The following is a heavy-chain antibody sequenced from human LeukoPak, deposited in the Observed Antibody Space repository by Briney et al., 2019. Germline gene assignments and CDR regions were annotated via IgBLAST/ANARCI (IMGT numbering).Heavy chain of an antibody. J-gene: IGHJ3*02. D-gene: IGHD1-20*01. V-gene: IGHV1-69*06. Sequence: ASVKVSCKASGGTFSNYALSWVRQAPGQGLEWMGRIIPIVGTTNYAQNFQGRVTITADKSTSTAYMELSSLRSEDTAVYYCARVGAEITGTTFDAFDIWGQGTMVTVSS. CDR1: GGTFSNYA. CDR2: IIPIVGTT. CDR3: ARVGAEITGTTFDAFDI.